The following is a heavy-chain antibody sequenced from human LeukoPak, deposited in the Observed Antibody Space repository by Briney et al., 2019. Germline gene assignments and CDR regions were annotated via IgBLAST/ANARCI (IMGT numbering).Heavy chain of an antibody. CDR2: ISGSGDTT. CDR3: AKPMATIGEEGYFQH. J-gene: IGHJ1*01. V-gene: IGHV3-23*01. CDR1: GFTFSSFA. Sequence: GGSLRLSCAVSGFTFSSFAMTWVRQAPGKGLEWVSGISGSGDTTYYADSVKGRFTISRDNSKNTLYLQMNSLRAEDTAVYYCAKPMATIGEEGYFQHWGQGTLVTVSS. D-gene: IGHD5-24*01.